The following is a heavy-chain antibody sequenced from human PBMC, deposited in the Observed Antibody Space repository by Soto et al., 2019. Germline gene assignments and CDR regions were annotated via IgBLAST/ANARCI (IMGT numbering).Heavy chain of an antibody. V-gene: IGHV4-31*03. Sequence: TLSLTCTVSGGSISSGGYYWSWIRQHPGKGLEWIGYIYYSGSTYYNPSLKSRVTISVDTSKNQFSLKLSSVTAADTAVYYCARGGQQLAYNWFDPWGQGTLVTVSS. CDR3: ARGGQQLAYNWFDP. CDR2: IYYSGST. J-gene: IGHJ5*02. D-gene: IGHD6-13*01. CDR1: GGSISSGGYY.